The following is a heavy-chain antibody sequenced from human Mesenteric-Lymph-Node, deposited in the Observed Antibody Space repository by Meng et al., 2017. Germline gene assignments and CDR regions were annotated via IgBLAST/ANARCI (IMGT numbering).Heavy chain of an antibody. J-gene: IGHJ4*02. Sequence: GGSLRLSCAASGFTFDDYTMHWVRQAPGKGLEWVSLISWDGGSTYYADSVKGRFTISRDNSKNTLYLQMNSLRAEDTAVYYCARGSGEVDYRGQGTLVTVSS. D-gene: IGHD2-15*01. CDR2: ISWDGGST. CDR1: GFTFDDYT. V-gene: IGHV3-43*01. CDR3: ARGSGEVDY.